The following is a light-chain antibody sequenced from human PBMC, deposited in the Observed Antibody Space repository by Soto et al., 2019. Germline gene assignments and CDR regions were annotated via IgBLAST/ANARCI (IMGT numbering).Light chain of an antibody. CDR3: QQYDTSPPLYT. J-gene: IGKJ2*01. CDR2: GAS. Sequence: EIVLTQSPGTLSLSPGERATLSCRASQTVDSVYLAWYQQKPGQPPRLLIYGASTRAAGIPKRFSGSGSGTDFTLPISRVEPEDFAVYYCQQYDTSPPLYTFGQGTNLEIK. V-gene: IGKV3-20*01. CDR1: QTVDSVY.